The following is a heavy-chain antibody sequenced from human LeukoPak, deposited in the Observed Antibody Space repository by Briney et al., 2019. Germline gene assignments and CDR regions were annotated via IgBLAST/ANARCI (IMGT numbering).Heavy chain of an antibody. CDR2: IYYSGST. V-gene: IGHV4-39*07. CDR3: ARYVGSSWEDYFDY. CDR1: GGSISSSSYY. D-gene: IGHD6-13*01. Sequence: SETLSLTCTVSGGSISSSSYYWGWIRQPPGKGLEWIGSIYYSGSTNYNPSLKSRVTISVDTSKNQFSLKLSSVTAADTAVYYCARYVGSSWEDYFDYWGQGTLVTASS. J-gene: IGHJ4*02.